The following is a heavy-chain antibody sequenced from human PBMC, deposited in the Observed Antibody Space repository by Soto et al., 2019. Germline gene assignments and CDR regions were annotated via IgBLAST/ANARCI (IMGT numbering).Heavy chain of an antibody. J-gene: IGHJ5*02. CDR3: ERGQRFSDWFDP. CDR2: IYSSGST. V-gene: IGHV4-4*07. D-gene: IGHD3-3*01. Sequence: PSETLSLTCTVSGGAISTYYWTWSRQPAGKGLEWIGRIYSSGSTKYNPSLQSRVTMSLDTSNNQFSLRLTSVTAADTAVYYCERGQRFSDWFDPWGQGTLVTVS. CDR1: GGAISTYY.